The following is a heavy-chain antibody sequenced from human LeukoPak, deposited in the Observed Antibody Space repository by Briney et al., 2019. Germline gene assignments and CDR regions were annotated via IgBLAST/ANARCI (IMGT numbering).Heavy chain of an antibody. J-gene: IGHJ4*02. CDR2: ISAYNGNT. Sequence: ASVKVSCKASGYTFTSYGISWVRQAPGQGLEWMGWISAYNGNTNYAQKLQGRVTMTRDTSTSTVYMELSSLRSEDTAVYYCARVSSTRTKYYFDYWGQGTLVTVSS. CDR1: GYTFTSYG. D-gene: IGHD2-2*01. CDR3: ARVSSTRTKYYFDY. V-gene: IGHV1-18*01.